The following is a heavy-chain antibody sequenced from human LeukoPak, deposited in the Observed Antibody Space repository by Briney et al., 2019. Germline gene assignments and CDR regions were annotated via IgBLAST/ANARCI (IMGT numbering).Heavy chain of an antibody. V-gene: IGHV3-30*18. CDR3: AKEGSP. CDR1: GFTFSSYG. Sequence: GGSLRLSCAASGFTFSSYGMHWVRQAPGKGLEWVAVISFDGSNKFYADSVKGRFTISRDNSKNTLYLQMNSLRAEDTAVYYCAKEGSPWGQGTLVTVSS. CDR2: ISFDGSNK. J-gene: IGHJ5*02.